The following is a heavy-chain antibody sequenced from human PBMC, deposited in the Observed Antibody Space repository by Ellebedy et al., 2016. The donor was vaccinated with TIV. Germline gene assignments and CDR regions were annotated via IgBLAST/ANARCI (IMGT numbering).Heavy chain of an antibody. CDR3: ARGGSFANF. V-gene: IGHV4-4*07. CDR1: GASLSSAY. J-gene: IGHJ4*02. Sequence: MPGGSPRLSCTVSGASLSSAYWSWIRQSAGKGLEWFGRIYTSGNTNYNPSLKSRVTMSVDTSKNHFSLKLTSVTAADTARYYCARGGSFANFWGQGILVTVSS. CDR2: IYTSGNT. D-gene: IGHD1-26*01.